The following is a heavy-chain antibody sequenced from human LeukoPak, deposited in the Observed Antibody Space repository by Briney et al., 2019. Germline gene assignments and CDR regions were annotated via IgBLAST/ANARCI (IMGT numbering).Heavy chain of an antibody. CDR2: IYTSGST. CDR1: GGSISSGSYY. Sequence: SETLSLTCTVSGGSISSGSYYWSWIRQPAGKGLEWIGRIYTSGSTNYNPSLKSRVTMSVDTSKNQFSLKLSSVTAADTAVYYCARDYAQLLSPDAFDIWGQGTMVTVSS. V-gene: IGHV4-61*02. D-gene: IGHD2-2*01. J-gene: IGHJ3*02. CDR3: ARDYAQLLSPDAFDI.